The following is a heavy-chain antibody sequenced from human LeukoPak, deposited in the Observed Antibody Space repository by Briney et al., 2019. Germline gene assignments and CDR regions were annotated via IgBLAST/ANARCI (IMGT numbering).Heavy chain of an antibody. V-gene: IGHV3-23*01. CDR3: AKSFGSGWYLDY. CDR2: ISGSGGST. Sequence: GGSLRLSCAASGFTFSSYAMSWVRQAPGKGLEWVSAISGSGGSTYYADSVKGRFTISRGNSKNTLYLQMNSLRAEDTAVYYCAKSFGSGWYLDYWGQGTLVTVSS. CDR1: GFTFSSYA. D-gene: IGHD6-19*01. J-gene: IGHJ4*02.